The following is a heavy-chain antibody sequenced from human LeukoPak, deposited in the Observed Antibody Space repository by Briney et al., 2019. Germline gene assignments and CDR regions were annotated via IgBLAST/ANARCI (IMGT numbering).Heavy chain of an antibody. CDR3: AREGSDCSGGSCYLGHWFDP. V-gene: IGHV1-18*01. Sequence: ASVKVCCKASGYTFTSYGISWVRQAPGQGLEWMEWISAYNGNTNYAQKLQGRVTMTTDTSTSTAYMELRSLRSDDTAVYYCAREGSDCSGGSCYLGHWFDPWGQGTLVTVSS. D-gene: IGHD2-15*01. J-gene: IGHJ5*02. CDR1: GYTFTSYG. CDR2: ISAYNGNT.